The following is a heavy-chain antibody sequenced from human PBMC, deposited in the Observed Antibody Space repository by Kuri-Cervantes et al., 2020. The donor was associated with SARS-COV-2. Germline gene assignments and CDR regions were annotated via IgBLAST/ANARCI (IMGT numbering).Heavy chain of an antibody. Sequence: SQTLSLTCAVSGYSISSGYYWGWIRQPPGKGLEWIGSIYYSGSTYYNPSLKSRVTISVDTSKNQFSLKLSSVTAADTAVYYCARCRRIAAASRWFDPWGQGTLVTVSS. J-gene: IGHJ5*02. V-gene: IGHV4-38-2*01. CDR2: IYYSGST. CDR1: GYSISSGYY. CDR3: ARCRRIAAASRWFDP. D-gene: IGHD6-13*01.